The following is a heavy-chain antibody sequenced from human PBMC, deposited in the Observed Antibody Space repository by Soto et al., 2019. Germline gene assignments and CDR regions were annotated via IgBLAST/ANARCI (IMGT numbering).Heavy chain of an antibody. J-gene: IGHJ5*02. CDR3: DRLGKFGELRYWFDP. Sequence: PSETLSLTCAVSGGSISSGGYSWSWIRQPPGKGLEWIGYIYHSGSTYYNPSLKSRVTISVDRSKNQFSLKLSSVTAADTAVYYCDRLGKFGELRYWFDPWGQGTLVTVYS. D-gene: IGHD3-10*01. V-gene: IGHV4-30-2*01. CDR2: IYHSGST. CDR1: GGSISSGGYS.